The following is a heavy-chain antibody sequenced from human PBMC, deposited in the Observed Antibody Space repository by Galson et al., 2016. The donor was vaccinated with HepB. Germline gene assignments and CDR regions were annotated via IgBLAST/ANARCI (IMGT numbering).Heavy chain of an antibody. CDR1: GGTFSSYA. CDR3: ARLRRAYRYGPDFYYGVDV. Sequence: SVKVSCKASGGTFSSYAISWVRQAPGQGLEWMGGIIPIFGSAKYGQKFQGRVTITADESTSTAYMELTSLRSEDTAVYYCARLRRAYRYGPDFYYGVDVWGQGTTVTVS. J-gene: IGHJ6*02. V-gene: IGHV1-69*13. D-gene: IGHD5-18*01. CDR2: IIPIFGSA.